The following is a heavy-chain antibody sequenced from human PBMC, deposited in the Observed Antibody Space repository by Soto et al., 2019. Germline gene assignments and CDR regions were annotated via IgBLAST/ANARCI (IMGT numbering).Heavy chain of an antibody. Sequence: ASVKVSCKASGGTFSSYAISWVRQAPGQGLEWMGGIIPIFGTANYAQKFQGRVTITADESTSTAYMELSSLRSEDTAVYYCARAHRYSYGGLLYYYYGMDVWGQGTTVTVSS. V-gene: IGHV1-69*13. J-gene: IGHJ6*02. CDR2: IIPIFGTA. CDR1: GGTFSSYA. D-gene: IGHD5-18*01. CDR3: ARAHRYSYGGLLYYYYGMDV.